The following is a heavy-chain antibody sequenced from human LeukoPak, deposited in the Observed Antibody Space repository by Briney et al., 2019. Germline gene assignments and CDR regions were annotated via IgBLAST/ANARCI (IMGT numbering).Heavy chain of an antibody. CDR2: IYYSGDT. D-gene: IGHD4-17*01. Sequence: PSETLSLTCTVSGGSISSFYWSWIRQAPEKGLEWIAYIYYSGDTDYNSSLKSRVTLSRDTSKNQLFLKLSSVTAADTAVYYCASTVTTRDKYYFDYWGQGTLVTVSS. J-gene: IGHJ4*02. CDR3: ASTVTTRDKYYFDY. CDR1: GGSISSFY. V-gene: IGHV4-59*01.